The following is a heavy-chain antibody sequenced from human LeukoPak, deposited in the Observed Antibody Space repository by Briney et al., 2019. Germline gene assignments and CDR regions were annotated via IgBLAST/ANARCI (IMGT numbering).Heavy chain of an antibody. D-gene: IGHD5-24*01. V-gene: IGHV1-2*02. J-gene: IGHJ4*02. CDR3: ARDRYGDGFAHLDY. CDR1: VYTFTIYA. Sequence: ASVKVSCKASVYTFTIYAIHWVRQAPGQGLEWMGWITPSGGTNYPQKFQGRVAITWDTSITTAYMDLSRLTSDDTAVYYCARDRYGDGFAHLDYWGQGALVTVSS. CDR2: ITPSGGT.